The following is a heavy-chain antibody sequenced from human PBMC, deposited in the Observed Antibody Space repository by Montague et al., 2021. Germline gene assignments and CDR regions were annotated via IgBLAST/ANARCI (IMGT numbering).Heavy chain of an antibody. CDR1: GYSFTTYW. CDR2: IDPSDSYS. D-gene: IGHD6-19*01. Sequence: QSGAEVKKPGESLRISCKGSGYSFTTYWITWVRQMPGKGPEWMGRIDPSDSYSNYSPSFQGHVTISADKSISTAYLQWSSLKASDTAMYYCARHRGSGWSYCFDYWGQGTLVTVSS. V-gene: IGHV5-10-1*01. J-gene: IGHJ4*02. CDR3: ARHRGSGWSYCFDY.